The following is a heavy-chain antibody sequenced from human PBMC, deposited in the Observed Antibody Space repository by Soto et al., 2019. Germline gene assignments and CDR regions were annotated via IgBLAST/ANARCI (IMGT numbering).Heavy chain of an antibody. J-gene: IGHJ4*02. CDR3: ARDLETPPQWEAKITPY. D-gene: IGHD5-12*01. CDR2: IIPIFGTA. CDR1: GGTFNSYA. V-gene: IGHV1-69*13. Sequence: GASVKVSCKASGGTFNSYAISWLRQAPGQRLEWMGGIIPIFGTANYAQKFQGRVTITADESTSTAYMELSSLRSEDTAVYYCARDLETPPQWEAKITPYWGQGTLVTVSS.